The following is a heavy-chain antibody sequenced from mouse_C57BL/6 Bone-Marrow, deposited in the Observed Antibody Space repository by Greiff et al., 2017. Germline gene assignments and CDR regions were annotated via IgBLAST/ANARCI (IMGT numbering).Heavy chain of an antibody. Sequence: VQLQESGAELVKPGASVTISCKVSGYAFSTYGMHWVKQTPGKGLEWIGQIYPGDGATNYNGKFKGKATLTADKSSSTAYMELSSLTSEDSAVYFCARDWDYFDYWGQGTTLTVSS. CDR2: IYPGDGAT. D-gene: IGHD4-1*01. CDR3: ARDWDYFDY. CDR1: GYAFSTYG. J-gene: IGHJ2*01. V-gene: IGHV1-80*01.